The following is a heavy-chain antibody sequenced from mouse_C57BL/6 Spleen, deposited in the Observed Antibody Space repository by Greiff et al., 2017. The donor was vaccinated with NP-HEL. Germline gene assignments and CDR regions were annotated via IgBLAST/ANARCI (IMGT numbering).Heavy chain of an antibody. Sequence: QVQLQQSGAELVRPGTSVKVSCKASGYAFTNYLIEWVKQRPGQGLEWIGVINPGSGGTNYNEKFKGKATLTADKSSSTAYMQLSSLTSEDSAVYFCARRTTGSRGYYFDYWGQGTTLTVSS. D-gene: IGHD1-1*01. V-gene: IGHV1-54*01. CDR2: INPGSGGT. CDR1: GYAFTNYL. CDR3: ARRTTGSRGYYFDY. J-gene: IGHJ2*01.